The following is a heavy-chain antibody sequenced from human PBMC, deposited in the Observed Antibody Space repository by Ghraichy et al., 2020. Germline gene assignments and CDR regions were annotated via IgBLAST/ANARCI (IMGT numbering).Heavy chain of an antibody. CDR2: IYYSGST. V-gene: IGHV4-59*01. CDR1: GGSISSYY. D-gene: IGHD3-22*01. J-gene: IGHJ5*02. Sequence: SETLSLTCTVSGGSISSYYWSWIRQPPGKGLEWIGYIYYSGSTNYNPSLKSRVTISVDTSKNQFSLKLSSVTAADTAVYYCARDHFYYYDSSGYSNWFDPWGQGTLVTVSS. CDR3: ARDHFYYYDSSGYSNWFDP.